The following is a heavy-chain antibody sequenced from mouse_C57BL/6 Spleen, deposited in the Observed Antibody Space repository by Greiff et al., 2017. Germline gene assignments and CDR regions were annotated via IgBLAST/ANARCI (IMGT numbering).Heavy chain of an antibody. CDR1: GFTFSDYG. CDR3: ARGTVRWYFDV. V-gene: IGHV5-17*01. J-gene: IGHJ1*03. CDR2: ISSGSSTI. Sequence: EVKLEESGGGLVKPGGSLKLSCAASGFTFSDYGMHWVRQAPEKGLEWVAYISSGSSTIYYADTVKGRFTISRDNAKNTLFLQMTSLRSEDTAMYYCARGTVRWYFDVWGTGTTVTVSS. D-gene: IGHD1-1*01.